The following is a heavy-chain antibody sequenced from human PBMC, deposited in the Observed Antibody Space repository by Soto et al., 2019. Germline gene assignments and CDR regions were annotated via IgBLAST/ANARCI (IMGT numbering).Heavy chain of an antibody. CDR3: ARGYDAYYYYGMDV. Sequence: SETLSLTCTVSGGSISSYYWSWIRQPPGKGLEWIGYIYYSGSTYYNPSLKSRVTISVDTSKNQFSLKLSSVTAADTAVYYCARGYDAYYYYGMDVWGQGTTVTVSS. CDR1: GGSISSYY. D-gene: IGHD3-3*01. CDR2: IYYSGST. J-gene: IGHJ6*02. V-gene: IGHV4-30-4*01.